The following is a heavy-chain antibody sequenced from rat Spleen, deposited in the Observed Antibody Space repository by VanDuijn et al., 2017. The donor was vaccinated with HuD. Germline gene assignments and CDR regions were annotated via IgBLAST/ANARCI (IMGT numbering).Heavy chain of an antibody. Sequence: EVQLVESGGGLVQPGRSLKLSCVASGFTFNNYWMTWIRQAPTRGLEWVASISPSGVGTYYRDSVKGRFTISRDNDKSTLHLRMDSLRSEDTATYYCTTWDYYDNRFDYWGQGVMVTVSS. CDR3: TTWDYYDNRFDY. CDR2: ISPSGVGT. V-gene: IGHV5-31*01. D-gene: IGHD1-6*01. J-gene: IGHJ2*01. CDR1: GFTFNNYW.